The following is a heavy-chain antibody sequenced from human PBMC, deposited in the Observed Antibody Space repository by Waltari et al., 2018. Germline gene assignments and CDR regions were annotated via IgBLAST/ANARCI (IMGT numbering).Heavy chain of an antibody. CDR1: GFTFSSYA. J-gene: IGHJ5*02. D-gene: IGHD6-13*01. CDR3: ARDLLYSSSS. Sequence: QVQLVESGGGVVQPGRSLRLSCAASGFTFSSYAMHWVRQAPGKGLVWCAVKSYDGSNKYYADSVKGRFTISRDNSKNTLYLQMNSLRAEDTAVYYCARDLLYSSSSWGQGTLVTVSS. CDR2: KSYDGSNK. V-gene: IGHV3-30*01.